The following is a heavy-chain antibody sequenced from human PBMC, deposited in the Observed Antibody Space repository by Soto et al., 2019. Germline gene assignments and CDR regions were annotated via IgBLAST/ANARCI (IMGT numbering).Heavy chain of an antibody. CDR2: AYYTGDT. CDR1: SGSVSSGYHY. CDR3: ARVDRSYVGCEY. V-gene: IGHV4-61*01. Sequence: SETLSLTCTVSSGSVSSGYHYWGWIRQPPGKGLEWIGYAYYTGDTNYNPSLKSRVTISVDTSHSQFSLRLTSVTAADTAIYYCARVDRSYVGCEYWGEGTLVSVSS. J-gene: IGHJ4*02. D-gene: IGHD3-16*01.